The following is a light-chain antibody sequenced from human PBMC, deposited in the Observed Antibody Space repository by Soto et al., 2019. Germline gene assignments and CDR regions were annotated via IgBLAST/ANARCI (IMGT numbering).Light chain of an antibody. V-gene: IGKV1-5*03. J-gene: IGKJ1*01. Sequence: DIQMTQSPSTLSASVGDRVTITCRASQSISSWLAWYQQKPGKAPKLLIHKASTLQSGVPSRFSGSGSGTEFILTISSLQPDDFATYYCQQYNSFWTFGQGTRVEIK. CDR3: QQYNSFWT. CDR1: QSISSW. CDR2: KAS.